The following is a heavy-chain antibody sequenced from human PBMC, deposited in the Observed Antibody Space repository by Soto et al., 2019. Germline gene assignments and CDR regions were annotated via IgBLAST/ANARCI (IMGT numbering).Heavy chain of an antibody. CDR3: ARDNYGQRVY. D-gene: IGHD3-16*01. CDR1: GYTFTDLY. CDR2: IDPNSGAS. V-gene: IGHV1-2*02. J-gene: IGHJ4*02. Sequence: QVQLVQSGAEVKKPGASVKVSCKPSGYTFTDLYIHWVRQAPGMGLEWMGWIDPNSGASRKTQKFPDRLTLTRDTSTSTVYMALSSLTSDDAAVYYCARDNYGQRVYGGQGTLATASS.